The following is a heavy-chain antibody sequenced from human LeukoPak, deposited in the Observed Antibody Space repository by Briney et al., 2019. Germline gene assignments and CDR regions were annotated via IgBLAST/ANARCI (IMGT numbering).Heavy chain of an antibody. CDR3: AREGAGYSFDY. V-gene: IGHV3-53*05. CDR1: GFTVSSNY. D-gene: IGHD3-22*01. Sequence: AESLRLSCAPSGFTVSSNYMSWVRQAPGKGMEWVSLIYSGGSTYYADSVKGRFTISRDNSKNTLYLQMNSLRAEDTAVYYCAREGAGYSFDYWGQGTLVTVSS. CDR2: IYSGGST. J-gene: IGHJ4*02.